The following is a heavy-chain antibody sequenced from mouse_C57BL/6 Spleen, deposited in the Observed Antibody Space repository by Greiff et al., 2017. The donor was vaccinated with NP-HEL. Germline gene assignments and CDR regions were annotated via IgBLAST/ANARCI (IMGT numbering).Heavy chain of an antibody. J-gene: IGHJ4*01. CDR1: GYTFTSYW. Sequence: QVQLKQPGTELVKPGASVKLSCKASGYTFTSYWMHWVKQRPGQGLEWIGNINPSNGGTNYNEKFKSKATLTVDKSSSTAYMQLSSLTSEDSAVFYCGGSVYGSRTRYYAMDYWGQGTSVTVSS. D-gene: IGHD1-1*01. CDR3: GGSVYGSRTRYYAMDY. V-gene: IGHV1-53*01. CDR2: INPSNGGT.